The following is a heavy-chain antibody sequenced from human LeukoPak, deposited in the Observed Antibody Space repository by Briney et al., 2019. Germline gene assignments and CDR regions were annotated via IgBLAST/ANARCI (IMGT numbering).Heavy chain of an antibody. CDR3: AKARKGSRVGNYFDY. D-gene: IGHD2-15*01. J-gene: IGHJ4*02. CDR2: ISYDGSNE. Sequence: PGGSLRLSCAASGFTFSSYGMHWVRQAPGKGLEWVAVISYDGSNEYYADSVKGRFTISRDNSKNTLYLQMNSLRAEDTAVYYCAKARKGSRVGNYFDYWGQGTLVTVSS. V-gene: IGHV3-30*18. CDR1: GFTFSSYG.